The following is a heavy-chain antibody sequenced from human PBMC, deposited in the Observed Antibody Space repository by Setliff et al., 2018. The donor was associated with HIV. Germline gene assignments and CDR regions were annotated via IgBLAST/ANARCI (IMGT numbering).Heavy chain of an antibody. J-gene: IGHJ4*02. D-gene: IGHD3-10*01. V-gene: IGHV3-7*05. CDR3: ARDGHLYGQPFDY. CDR2: IDHFGSEE. CDR1: GFTFSSYW. Sequence: GGSLRLSCAASGFTFSSYWMSWVRQAPGKGLEWVASIDHFGSEENYVDSVRGRFTVSRDNTKNSLHLQLDSLSAEDAAVYFCARDGHLYGQPFDYWGQGALVTVSS.